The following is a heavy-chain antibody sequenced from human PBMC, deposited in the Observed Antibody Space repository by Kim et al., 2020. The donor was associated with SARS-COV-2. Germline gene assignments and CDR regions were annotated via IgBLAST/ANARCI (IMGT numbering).Heavy chain of an antibody. CDR2: ISWNSGSI. D-gene: IGHD6-13*01. V-gene: IGHV3-9*01. J-gene: IGHJ5*02. CDR3: AKVHSSSWYYNWFDP. Sequence: GGSLRLSCAASGFTFGDYAMHWVRQAPGKGLEWVSGISWNSGSICYADSVKGRFTISRDNAKNSLYLQMNSLRAEDTALYYCAKVHSSSWYYNWFDPWGQGALLTVSS. CDR1: GFTFGDYA.